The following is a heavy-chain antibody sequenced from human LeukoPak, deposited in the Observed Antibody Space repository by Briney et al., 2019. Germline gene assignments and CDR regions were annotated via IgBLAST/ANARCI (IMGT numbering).Heavy chain of an antibody. CDR1: GSRFTSYW. D-gene: IGHD2-15*01. Sequence: GGSLQISRQGSGSRFTSYWIGWVRQVPGKGLEWMGIIYPGDSDIRYSPSFQGQVTISAHKSISTAYLQWSSLKASDTTMYYCSRLGYCSGGSCYSVIRRYYYGMDVWGKGTTVTVSS. J-gene: IGHJ6*04. CDR2: IYPGDSDI. V-gene: IGHV5-51*01. CDR3: SRLGYCSGGSCYSVIRRYYYGMDV.